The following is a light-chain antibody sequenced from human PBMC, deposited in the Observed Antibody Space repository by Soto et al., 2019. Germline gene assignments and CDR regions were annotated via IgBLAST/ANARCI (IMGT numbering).Light chain of an antibody. Sequence: AVLTQSPLALPVTLCQPASISCRSNQSLVHSDGIAYFSWFQQRPGRSPRRLIYKVSNRDSGVPARFSGSGSGTDFALKISRVEAEDVGVYYCMQGTHWPITFGQGTRLEIK. V-gene: IGKV2-30*02. CDR1: QSLVHSDGIAY. CDR3: MQGTHWPIT. CDR2: KVS. J-gene: IGKJ5*01.